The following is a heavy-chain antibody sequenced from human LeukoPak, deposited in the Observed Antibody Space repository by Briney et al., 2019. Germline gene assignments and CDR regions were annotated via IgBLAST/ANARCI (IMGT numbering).Heavy chain of an antibody. D-gene: IGHD5-18*01. J-gene: IGHJ4*02. CDR1: GYTFTNYT. Sequence: GASVKVSCTASGYTFTNYTLNWVRQAPGQGLEWMGRINPNSGGTKYAQKFQNRVTMTSDTSVSTAYMELNGLRSDDTAIYYCTRSWIQLWTPDFDHWGQGTLVTVSS. CDR2: INPNSGGT. V-gene: IGHV1-2*06. CDR3: TRSWIQLWTPDFDH.